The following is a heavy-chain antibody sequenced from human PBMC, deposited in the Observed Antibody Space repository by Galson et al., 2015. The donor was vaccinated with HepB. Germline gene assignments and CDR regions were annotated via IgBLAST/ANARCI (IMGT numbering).Heavy chain of an antibody. CDR2: INTNTGNS. CDR3: ARVNSGDDY. V-gene: IGHV7-4-1*02. CDR1: GYTLTNYA. J-gene: IGHJ4*02. Sequence: SVKVSCKASGYTLTNYAMNWVRQAPGQGLEWMGWINTNTGNSAYAQGFTGRFVFSLDTSVSTEYLQISSLKAEDTAVYYCARVNSGDDYWGQGTLVTVSS. D-gene: IGHD7-27*01.